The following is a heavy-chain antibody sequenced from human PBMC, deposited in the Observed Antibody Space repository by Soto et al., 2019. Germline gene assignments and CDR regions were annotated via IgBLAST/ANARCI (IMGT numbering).Heavy chain of an antibody. CDR3: ATCTSSYCTSTRLTAD. CDR1: GYTFSNYD. CDR2: VNPNSGRT. J-gene: IGHJ4*02. D-gene: IGHD2-2*01. Sequence: QVQLVQSGAEVKKPGASVKVSCKASGYTFSNYDINWVRLATGQGLEWMGGVNPNSGRTVYAQKFQGRVTMTRNSSIRTVYMEMSSLRSEDTAVYPCATCTSSYCTSTRLTADWGQGTLVTVSS. V-gene: IGHV1-8*01.